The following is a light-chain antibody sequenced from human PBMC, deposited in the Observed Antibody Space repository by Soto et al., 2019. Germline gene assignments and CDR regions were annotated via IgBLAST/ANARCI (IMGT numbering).Light chain of an antibody. J-gene: IGLJ3*02. CDR1: NSNIGAGYY. V-gene: IGLV1-40*01. CDR3: QSYDSSRSGSRV. CDR2: ANI. Sequence: QSVLTQPPSVSGAPGQRVSISCTGSNSNIGAGYYVNWYQQLPGTAPKLLIYANIDRPSGVPDRFSGSKSGASAFLVITGLQAEDEAAYYCQSYDSSRSGSRVFGGGTKLTVL.